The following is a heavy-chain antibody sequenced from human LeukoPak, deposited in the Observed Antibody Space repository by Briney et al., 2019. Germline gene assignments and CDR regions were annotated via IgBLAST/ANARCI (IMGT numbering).Heavy chain of an antibody. J-gene: IGHJ3*02. CDR2: ISGRGVDR. V-gene: IGHV3-23*01. CDR1: GFTFGSYA. Sequence: PGGSLRLSCAASGFTFGSYAMSWVRQAPGKGLEWVSSISGRGVDRYYAESVKGRFTISRDNSKNTLYLQMNSLRAEDTAVYYCAKEKYTWHYVRYFDIWGQGTMVTVSS. CDR3: AKEKYTWHYVRYFDI. D-gene: IGHD1-7*01.